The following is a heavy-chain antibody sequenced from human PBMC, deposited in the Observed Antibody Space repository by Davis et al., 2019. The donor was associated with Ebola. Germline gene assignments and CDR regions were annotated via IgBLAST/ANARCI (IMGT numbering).Heavy chain of an antibody. D-gene: IGHD2-15*01. V-gene: IGHV3-23*01. CDR1: GFTFTSFP. Sequence: PGGSLRLSCAASGFTFTSFPMSWVRQAPGKGLEWVPGICGSGDSTYYADSVKGRFTISRDNSKNTVHLQMNSLRAEDTALYYCAKGVGGSCYSAPHHWGQGTLVTVSS. CDR3: AKGVGGSCYSAPHH. CDR2: ICGSGDST. J-gene: IGHJ5*02.